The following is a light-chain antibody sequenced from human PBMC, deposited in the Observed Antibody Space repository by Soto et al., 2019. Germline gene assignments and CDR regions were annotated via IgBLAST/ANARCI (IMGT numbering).Light chain of an antibody. CDR3: QQYDNYPLT. CDR1: QGISKF. Sequence: DIQMTQSPSSLSASVGDRVTIPSQASQGISKFLNWYQQKPGKAPKLLIFDASDLETGVPSRFSGHRSGTDFSFTISSLQPEDIATYYCQQYDNYPLTFGGGTKVDIK. V-gene: IGKV1-33*01. J-gene: IGKJ4*01. CDR2: DAS.